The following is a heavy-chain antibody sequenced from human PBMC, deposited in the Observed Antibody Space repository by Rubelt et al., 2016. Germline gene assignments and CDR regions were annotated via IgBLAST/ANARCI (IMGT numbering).Heavy chain of an antibody. CDR3: VSYYYDSSGYYYFDY. CDR1: GGSISSYY. V-gene: IGHV4-59*08. J-gene: IGHJ4*02. Sequence: QVQLQESGPGLVKPSETLSLTCTVSGGSISSYYWSWIRQPPGKGLEWIGYIYYSGSTNYNPSLKSRVTISVDTSKNQVSLKLSSVTAADTAVYYCVSYYYDSSGYYYFDYWGQGTLVTVSS. CDR2: IYYSGST. D-gene: IGHD3-22*01.